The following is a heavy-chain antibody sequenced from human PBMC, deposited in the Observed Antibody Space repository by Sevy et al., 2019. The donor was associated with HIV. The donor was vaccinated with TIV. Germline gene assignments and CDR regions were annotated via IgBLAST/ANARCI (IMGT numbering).Heavy chain of an antibody. J-gene: IGHJ4*02. CDR2: IANSGSTR. CDR3: TRDLPPSATTVAHFDY. D-gene: IGHD4-17*01. Sequence: GGSLRLSCAASGFTFSSYEMNWVRQAPGKGLEWVSNIANSGSTRYYSDSVKGRFTISRDNAKNSLYLQMNSLRAEDTAVYYRTRDLPPSATTVAHFDYWGRGTLVTVSS. CDR1: GFTFSSYE. V-gene: IGHV3-48*03.